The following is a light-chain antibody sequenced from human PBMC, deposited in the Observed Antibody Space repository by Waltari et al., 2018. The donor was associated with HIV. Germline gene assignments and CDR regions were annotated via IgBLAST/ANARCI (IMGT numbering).Light chain of an antibody. CDR2: EDS. CDR3: QAWDRSTVI. J-gene: IGLJ2*01. CDR1: KLGQKY. Sequence: YELTQPPSVSVSPGQTANITCSGDKLGQKYAHWYQQKSGQSPVLLIYEDSKRRSGIPWRFSGSSSGDTATLTISGTQAEDEADYHCQAWDRSTVIFAGGTKLTVL. V-gene: IGLV3-1*01.